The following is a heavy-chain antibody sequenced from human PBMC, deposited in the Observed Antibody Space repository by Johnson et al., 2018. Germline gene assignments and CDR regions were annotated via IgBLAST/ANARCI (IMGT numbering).Heavy chain of an antibody. CDR1: GFTFSSYA. J-gene: IGHJ4*02. Sequence: EVQLVETGGGLVQPGGSLRLSCAASGFTFSSYAMSWVRQAPGKGLEWVSAISGSGGSTYYADSVKGRFTISRDNSKNTLYLQMNSLRAEDTAVYYCAKDRPKQLLPSVYFDEWGQGALVTVSS. D-gene: IGHD6-6*01. CDR3: AKDRPKQLLPSVYFDE. CDR2: ISGSGGST. V-gene: IGHV3-23*04.